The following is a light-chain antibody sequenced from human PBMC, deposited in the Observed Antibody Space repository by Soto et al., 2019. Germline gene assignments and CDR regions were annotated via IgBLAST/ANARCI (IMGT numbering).Light chain of an antibody. Sequence: DIQMTQSPSSLSASVGDRVTITCRASQMISSYVNWYQQKPGKAPKLLIYAASSLQSGVPSRFSGSGSGTDFTLTISSLQPEDFAIYYCQQYNSYSPLTFGPGTKVDIK. CDR3: QQYNSYSPLT. J-gene: IGKJ3*01. CDR2: AAS. V-gene: IGKV1-39*01. CDR1: QMISSY.